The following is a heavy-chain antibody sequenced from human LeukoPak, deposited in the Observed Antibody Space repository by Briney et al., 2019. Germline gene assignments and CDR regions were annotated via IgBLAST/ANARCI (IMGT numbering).Heavy chain of an antibody. J-gene: IGHJ5*02. CDR3: ARDFRYCSGGGCINWFDP. V-gene: IGHV4-4*07. CDR2: IHSSGST. D-gene: IGHD2-15*01. Sequence: SETLSLTCTISGGATSSDTWTWIRQPAGKGLEWIGRIHSSGSTKYNPSLQSRISISVDKSKNQFSLWLTSLTAADTAVYYCARDFRYCSGGGCINWFDPWGQGTLVTVSS. CDR1: GGATSSDT.